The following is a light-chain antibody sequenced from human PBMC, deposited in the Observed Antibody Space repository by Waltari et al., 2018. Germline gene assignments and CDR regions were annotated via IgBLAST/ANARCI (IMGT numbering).Light chain of an antibody. CDR3: QSGHYSGSSFV. Sequence: SYELTQPPSVSVSPGQTARITCFGAVLSNQSVYWYQQKPGQAPVLVIYKDTERPSGIPERFSGSTSGTEVTLTISEVQAEDEADYYCQSGHYSGSSFVFGTGTKVTVL. V-gene: IGLV3-25*03. CDR1: VLSNQS. J-gene: IGLJ1*01. CDR2: KDT.